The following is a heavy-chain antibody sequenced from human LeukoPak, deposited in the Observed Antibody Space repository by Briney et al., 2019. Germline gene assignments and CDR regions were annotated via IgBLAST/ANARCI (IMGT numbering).Heavy chain of an antibody. CDR1: RYTFTRYY. Sequence: ASVKVSCKASRYTFTRYYMHWVRQAPGQGLEWMGWINPNSGGTNYAQKFQGRVTMTRDTSISTAYMELSRLRSDDTAGYYCASREADRVAPAANDAFDIWGQGTMVTVSS. D-gene: IGHD2-2*01. J-gene: IGHJ3*02. V-gene: IGHV1-2*02. CDR2: INPNSGGT. CDR3: ASREADRVAPAANDAFDI.